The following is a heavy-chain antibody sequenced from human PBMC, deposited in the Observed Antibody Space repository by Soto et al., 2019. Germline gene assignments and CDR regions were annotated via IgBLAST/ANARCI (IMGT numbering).Heavy chain of an antibody. V-gene: IGHV1-2*02. J-gene: IGHJ4*02. D-gene: IGHD2-8*02. CDR1: GYSFTGYY. CDR2: INPASGAT. Sequence: HEHLVQSGAEVKRPGASLKVSCKASGYSFTGYYIHWVRQAPGQGLEWMGWINPASGATNYAQTFQGRVTLTSDTSISTASMDLTSLTSDDTAVYYCARGDYGTGGYPFPYFDYWGQGTLVIVSS. CDR3: ARGDYGTGGYPFPYFDY.